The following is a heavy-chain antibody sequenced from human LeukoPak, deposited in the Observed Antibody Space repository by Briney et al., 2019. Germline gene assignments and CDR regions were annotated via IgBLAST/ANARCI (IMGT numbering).Heavy chain of an antibody. J-gene: IGHJ4*02. D-gene: IGHD3-22*01. V-gene: IGHV3-49*03. CDR1: RFTFCDFA. CDR2: IRSKAYGGTT. Sequence: PGGSLRLSGTASRFTFCDFAMSWFTQAPGKGLEGVGFIRSKAYGGTTEYAASVEGRFTISRDDSKSIAYLQMNSLKTEDTAVYYCTRGYYDSSSRWGQGTLVTVSS. CDR3: TRGYYDSSSR.